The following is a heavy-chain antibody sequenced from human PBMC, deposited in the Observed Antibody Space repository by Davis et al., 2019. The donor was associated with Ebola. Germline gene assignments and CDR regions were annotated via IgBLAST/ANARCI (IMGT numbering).Heavy chain of an antibody. V-gene: IGHV4-61*08. Sequence: MPGGSLRLSCTVSGGSISSGGYYWSWIRQPPGKGLEWIGYIYYSGSTNYNPSLKSRVTISVDTSKNQFSLKLSSVTAADTAVYYCARGAQTYYYDSSGYYLDDAFDIWGQGTMVTVSS. J-gene: IGHJ3*02. D-gene: IGHD3-22*01. CDR2: IYYSGST. CDR3: ARGAQTYYYDSSGYYLDDAFDI. CDR1: GGSISSGGYY.